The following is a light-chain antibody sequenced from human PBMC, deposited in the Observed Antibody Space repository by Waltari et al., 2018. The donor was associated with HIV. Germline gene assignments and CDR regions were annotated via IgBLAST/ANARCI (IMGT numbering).Light chain of an antibody. J-gene: IGLJ2*01. Sequence: SYVLSPPASMSVASGCIANCCTIRDHIRRKNVYYYHQKPDRAPVLVIYYDADRPSGIPERFSGSNSGNTATLTISRVEAGDEADYYCHVWDSVSDHVVFGGGSKLTVL. CDR3: HVWDSVSDHVV. CDR2: YDA. CDR1: HIRRKN. V-gene: IGLV3-21*04.